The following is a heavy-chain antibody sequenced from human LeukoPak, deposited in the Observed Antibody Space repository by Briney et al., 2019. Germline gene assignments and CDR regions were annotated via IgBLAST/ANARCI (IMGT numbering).Heavy chain of an antibody. CDR3: ARGGGGYVGFDY. D-gene: IGHD5-12*01. Sequence: GGSLRLSCAGSGFIFNNYAMHWVRQPPGKGLEWVSGISWNSGSIDYADSVKGRFTISRDNAKNSLYLQMNSLRAEDTAVYHCARGGGGYVGFDYWGQGTLVTVSS. J-gene: IGHJ4*02. CDR1: GFIFNNYA. CDR2: ISWNSGSI. V-gene: IGHV3-9*01.